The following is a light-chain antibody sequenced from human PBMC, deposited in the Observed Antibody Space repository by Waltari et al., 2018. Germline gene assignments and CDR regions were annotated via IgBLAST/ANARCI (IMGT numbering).Light chain of an antibody. Sequence: QSALTQPASVSGSPGQSITISCTGTSSDVGAYNYVSWYQQYSGKAPKLMIYDVIKRPSGVSILFSGSKSGHTASLTISGLQAEDEADYYCSSFTRSATLVFGGGTKLTVL. J-gene: IGLJ3*02. V-gene: IGLV2-14*03. CDR1: SSDVGAYNY. CDR2: DVI. CDR3: SSFTRSATLV.